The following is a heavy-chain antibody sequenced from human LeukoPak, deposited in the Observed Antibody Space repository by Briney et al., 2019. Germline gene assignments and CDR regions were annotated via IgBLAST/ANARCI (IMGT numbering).Heavy chain of an antibody. CDR1: GLSISSSSYY. Sequence: SETLSLTCTVSGLSISSSSYYWGWIRQPPGKGLEWIGSIYYSGSTYYHPSLKSRVTISVDTSKNQFSLKLSSVTAADTAVYYCARTGSDWLPNFDYWGQGTLVTVSS. CDR3: ARTGSDWLPNFDY. J-gene: IGHJ4*02. D-gene: IGHD3-9*01. CDR2: IYYSGST. V-gene: IGHV4-39*01.